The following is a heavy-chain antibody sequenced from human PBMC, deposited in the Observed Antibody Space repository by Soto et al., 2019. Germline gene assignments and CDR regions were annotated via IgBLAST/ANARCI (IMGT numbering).Heavy chain of an antibody. V-gene: IGHV1-69*01. CDR3: ARSQGSSTSLEIYYYYYYGMDV. J-gene: IGHJ6*02. Sequence: QVQLVPSGAEVKKPGSSVKVSCKASGGTFSNYAISWVRQAPGQGLEWMGGIIPISGTANSAQKFQGRVTIIAGESTSTAYMELSSLRSEETAVYYCARSQGSSTSLEIYYYYYYGMDVWGQGTTVTVSS. D-gene: IGHD2-2*01. CDR1: GGTFSNYA. CDR2: IIPISGTA.